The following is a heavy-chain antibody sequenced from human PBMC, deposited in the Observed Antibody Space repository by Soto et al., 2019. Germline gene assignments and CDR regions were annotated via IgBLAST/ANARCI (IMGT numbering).Heavy chain of an antibody. Sequence: LGGSLSLSCAASGFTFNNFAMSWFRQAPWKGLEWVANIKQDGSEKYYVDSVKGRFTISRDNAKNSLYLQMNSLRAEDTAVYYCARDGSDSSWSFGWFDPWGQGTLVTVSS. V-gene: IGHV3-7*03. J-gene: IGHJ5*02. CDR2: IKQDGSEK. CDR3: ARDGSDSSWSFGWFDP. D-gene: IGHD6-13*01. CDR1: GFTFNNFA.